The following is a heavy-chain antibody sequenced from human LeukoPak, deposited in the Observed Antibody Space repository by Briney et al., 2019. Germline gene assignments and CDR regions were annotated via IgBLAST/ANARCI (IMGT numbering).Heavy chain of an antibody. CDR1: GYTFTGYY. D-gene: IGHD3-22*01. CDR2: INPNSGGT. Sequence: ASVKVSCKASGYTFTGYYMHWLRQAPGQGLEWMGRINPNSGGTNYAQKFQGRVTMTRDTSISTAYMELSRLRSDDTAVYYCARGLYYYDSSGHIDWFDPWGQGTLVTVSS. J-gene: IGHJ5*02. V-gene: IGHV1-2*06. CDR3: ARGLYYYDSSGHIDWFDP.